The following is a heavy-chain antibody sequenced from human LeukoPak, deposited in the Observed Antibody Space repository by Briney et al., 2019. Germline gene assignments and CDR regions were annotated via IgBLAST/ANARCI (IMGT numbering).Heavy chain of an antibody. CDR2: IIPILGIA. V-gene: IGHV1-69*04. CDR1: GHTFTSYG. Sequence: GASVKVSCKASGHTFTSYGISWVRQAPGQGLEWMGRIIPILGIANYAQKFQGRVTITADKSTSTAYMELSSLRSEDTAVYYCARNDIKLHIYYWGQGTLVTVSS. J-gene: IGHJ4*02. CDR3: ARNDIKLHIYY. D-gene: IGHD1-7*01.